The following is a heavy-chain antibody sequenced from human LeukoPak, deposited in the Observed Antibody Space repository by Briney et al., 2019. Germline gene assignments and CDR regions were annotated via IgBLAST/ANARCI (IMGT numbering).Heavy chain of an antibody. CDR2: ISSTRSSYI. J-gene: IGHJ4*02. V-gene: IGHV3-21*04. CDR3: ARDRPEGQGWRPRDY. CDR1: GFTFSNYN. Sequence: TGGSLRLSCAASGFTFSNYNMNWVRQAPGKGLEWVSSISSTRSSYIYYAESVKGRFTISRDNAKNSLYLQMNSLRAEDTAVYYCARDRPEGQGWRPRDYWGQGTLVTVSS. D-gene: IGHD6-19*01.